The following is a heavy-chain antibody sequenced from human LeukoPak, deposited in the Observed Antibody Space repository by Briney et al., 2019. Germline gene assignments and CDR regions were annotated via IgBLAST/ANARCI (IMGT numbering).Heavy chain of an antibody. CDR2: IYYSGST. D-gene: IGHD3-3*01. Sequence: SETLSLTCTVSGGSISSGGYYWSWIRQHPGTGLEWIGYIYYSGSTYYNPSLKSRVTISVDTSKNQFSLKLSSVTAADTAVYYCAREGVVPRFWFDPWGQGTLVTVSS. CDR1: GGSISSGGYY. CDR3: AREGVVPRFWFDP. J-gene: IGHJ5*02. V-gene: IGHV4-31*03.